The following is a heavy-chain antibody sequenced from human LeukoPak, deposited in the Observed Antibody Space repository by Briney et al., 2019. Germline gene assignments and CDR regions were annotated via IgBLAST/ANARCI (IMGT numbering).Heavy chain of an antibody. D-gene: IGHD5-18*01. CDR1: GGSISSYY. J-gene: IGHJ4*02. CDR2: IYYSGST. CDR3: ASTDTPMITIH. Sequence: SETLSLTCTVSGGSISSYYWSWIRQPPGKGLEWIGYIYYSGSTNYNPSLKSRVTISVDTSKNQFSLKLNSVTAAVTAVYYCASTDTPMITIHWGQGTLVTVSS. V-gene: IGHV4-59*01.